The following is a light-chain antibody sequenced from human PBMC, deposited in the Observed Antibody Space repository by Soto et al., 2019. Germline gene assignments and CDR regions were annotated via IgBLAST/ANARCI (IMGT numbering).Light chain of an antibody. V-gene: IGLV4-69*01. CDR2: VNIDGSH. Sequence: QSVLTQSPSASASLGASVKLTCTLSSGHSNYAIAWHQQEPQKGPRYLMKVNIDGSHNKGDGIPDRFSGSSSGAERYLTISSLQSEDEADYYCQTWGTGIHVFGGGTKLTVL. CDR1: SGHSNYA. CDR3: QTWGTGIHV. J-gene: IGLJ2*01.